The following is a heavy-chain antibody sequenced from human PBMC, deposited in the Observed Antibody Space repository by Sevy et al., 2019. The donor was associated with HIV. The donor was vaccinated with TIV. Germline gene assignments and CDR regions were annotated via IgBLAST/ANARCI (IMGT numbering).Heavy chain of an antibody. V-gene: IGHV3-7*03. CDR2: IKQDGSEK. CDR1: GFTFSSYW. Sequence: GGSLRLSCAASGFTFSSYWMSWVRQAPGKGLEWVANIKQDGSEKYYVDSVKGRFTISRDNAKNSLYRQMNSLRAEDTAVYYCARDGDYSGYYYYGMDVWGQGTTVTVSS. CDR3: ARDGDYSGYYYYGMDV. J-gene: IGHJ6*02. D-gene: IGHD4-4*01.